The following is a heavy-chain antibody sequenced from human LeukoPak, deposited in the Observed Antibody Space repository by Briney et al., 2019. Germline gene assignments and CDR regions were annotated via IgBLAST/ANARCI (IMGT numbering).Heavy chain of an antibody. J-gene: IGHJ3*02. V-gene: IGHV3-30*02. Sequence: GGSLRLSCVASGFTLRSYGMHWARQAPGKGLEWVAFIRYDGSDKYYADSAKGRFTISRDNSKNTLYLQMNSLRAEDTAVYYCARDELGDILTGYPDALDIWGQGTMVTVSS. D-gene: IGHD3-9*01. CDR2: IRYDGSDK. CDR3: ARDELGDILTGYPDALDI. CDR1: GFTLRSYG.